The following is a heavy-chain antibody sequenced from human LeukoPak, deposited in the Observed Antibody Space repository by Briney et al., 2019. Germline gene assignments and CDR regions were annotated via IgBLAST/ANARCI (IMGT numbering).Heavy chain of an antibody. CDR1: GYTFTAYY. Sequence: ASVKVSCKASGYTFTAYYMHWVRQAPGQGLEWMGRINPNSGGTNYAQKFQGRVTMTRDASITTAYMELSRLRSDDTAVYFCAREGLHSSLDYWGQGNLVTVSS. CDR2: INPNSGGT. D-gene: IGHD6-19*01. J-gene: IGHJ4*02. CDR3: AREGLHSSLDY. V-gene: IGHV1-2*02.